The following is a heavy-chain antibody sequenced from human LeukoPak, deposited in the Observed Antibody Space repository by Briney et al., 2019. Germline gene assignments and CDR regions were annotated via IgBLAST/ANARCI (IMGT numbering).Heavy chain of an antibody. D-gene: IGHD2-2*01. CDR1: GFTFRGYW. V-gene: IGHV3-7*01. Sequence: GGSLRLSCAAAGFTFRGYWLSWVRQAPGTGLEWVTSINQDGSVKHYLDSVRGRFTVSRDNAENSLYLQTNSLRAEDTAVYYCAKESYCSSTSCPRIAARQGAFDYWGQGTLVTVSS. CDR3: AKESYCSSTSCPRIAARQGAFDY. J-gene: IGHJ4*02. CDR2: INQDGSVK.